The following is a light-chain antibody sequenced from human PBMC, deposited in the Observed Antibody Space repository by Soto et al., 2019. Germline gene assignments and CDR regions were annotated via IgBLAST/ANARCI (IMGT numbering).Light chain of an antibody. V-gene: IGKV3-15*01. J-gene: IGKJ1*01. CDR3: QQYNNWRT. CDR1: QSVSSN. CDR2: GAS. Sequence: EIVMTQSPATLSVSPGERATLSCRASQSVSSNLAWYQQKPGQAPRLLIYGASTRATGIPARFSGSGSGTEFTLTISGLQSEDVAVYYCQQYNNWRTFGQGTKVESK.